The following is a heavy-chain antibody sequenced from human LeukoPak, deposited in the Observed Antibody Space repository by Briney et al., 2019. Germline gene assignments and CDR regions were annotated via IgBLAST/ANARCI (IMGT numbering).Heavy chain of an antibody. CDR2: MYYSGRT. Sequence: PSETLSLTCTVSGGSISSSSYYWGWIRQSPGKGLEWIGSMYYSGRTYYNPSLKSRVTISVDTSKNQFSLKLTSVTAADTAVYYCARLYSNSVGGGYWGQGTLVTVSS. J-gene: IGHJ4*02. D-gene: IGHD6-6*01. CDR1: GGSISSSSYY. CDR3: ARLYSNSVGGGY. V-gene: IGHV4-39*01.